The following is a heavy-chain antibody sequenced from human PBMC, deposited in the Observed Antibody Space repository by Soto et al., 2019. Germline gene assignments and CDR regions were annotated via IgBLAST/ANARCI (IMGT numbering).Heavy chain of an antibody. CDR1: GFTFSSYG. CDR2: ISYDGIIT. J-gene: IGHJ4*02. Sequence: PGGSLRLSCVASGFTFSSYGMHWVRQAPGKGLEWVAFISYDGIITYYAYSVKGRFTISRDISKNTLFLQMNSLRAEDTSVYYFAKEGGLSGSYYISSSYYFDYWGQGTLVTVSS. D-gene: IGHD1-26*01. CDR3: AKEGGLSGSYYISSSYYFDY. V-gene: IGHV3-30*18.